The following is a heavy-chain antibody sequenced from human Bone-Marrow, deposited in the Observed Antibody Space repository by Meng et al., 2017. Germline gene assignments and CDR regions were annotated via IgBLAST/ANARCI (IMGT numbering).Heavy chain of an antibody. CDR1: GGSFSGYY. Sequence: SETLSLTCAVYGGSFSGYYWSWIRQPPGKGLEWIGEINHSGSTNYNPSLKSRVTISIDKSKNQFSLKLTSVTAADTALYYCARDPTAVAGYFDYWGRGTLVTVSS. D-gene: IGHD6-19*01. CDR2: INHSGST. J-gene: IGHJ4*02. CDR3: ARDPTAVAGYFDY. V-gene: IGHV4-34*01.